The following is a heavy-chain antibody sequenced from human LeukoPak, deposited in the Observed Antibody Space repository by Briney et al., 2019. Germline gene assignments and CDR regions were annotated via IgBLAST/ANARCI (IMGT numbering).Heavy chain of an antibody. V-gene: IGHV3-23*01. Sequence: GGSLRLSCAASGFTFSSYAMSWVRQAPGKGLEWVSAISGSGGSTYYADSVKGRFTISRDNSKNTLYLQMNSLRAEDTAIYYCAKDSTMIVVVIPDYWGQGTLVTVSS. J-gene: IGHJ4*02. CDR1: GFTFSSYA. CDR3: AKDSTMIVVVIPDY. D-gene: IGHD3-22*01. CDR2: ISGSGGST.